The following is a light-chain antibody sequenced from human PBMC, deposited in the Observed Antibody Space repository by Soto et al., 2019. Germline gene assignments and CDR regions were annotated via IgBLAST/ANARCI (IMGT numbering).Light chain of an antibody. J-gene: IGLJ1*01. CDR3: SSYAGSNNYV. Sequence: QSALTQPPSASGSPGQSVTISCTGTSSDVGAYDYVSWYQQHPGKAPKLMIFEVTKRLSGVPDRFSGSKSGNTASLTVSGLQAEDEANYYCSSYAGSNNYVFGTGTKVTVL. V-gene: IGLV2-8*01. CDR2: EVT. CDR1: SSDVGAYDY.